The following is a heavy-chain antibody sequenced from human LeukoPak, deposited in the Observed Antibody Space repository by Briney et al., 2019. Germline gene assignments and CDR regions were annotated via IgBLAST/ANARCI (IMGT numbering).Heavy chain of an antibody. CDR2: INHSGST. CDR3: ARGRPPGDYVHASMDY. J-gene: IGHJ4*02. V-gene: IGHV4-34*01. D-gene: IGHD4-17*01. Sequence: KPSETLSLTCAVYGGSFSGYYWSWIRQPPGKGLEWIGEINHSGSTNYNPSLKSRVTISVDTSKNQFSLKLSSVTAADTAVYYCARGRPPGDYVHASMDYWGQETLVTVSS. CDR1: GGSFSGYY.